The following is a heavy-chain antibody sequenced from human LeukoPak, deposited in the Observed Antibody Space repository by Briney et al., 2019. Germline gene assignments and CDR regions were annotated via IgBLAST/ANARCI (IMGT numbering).Heavy chain of an antibody. D-gene: IGHD3-22*01. Sequence: GGSLRLSCVATVFTFDDYAMHWVRQAPGKGLEWVSLISGDGGSTYYADSVKGRFTISRDNSKNSLYLQMNNLRTEDTALYYCAKDTYYYDSSDFDYRVQGTLVTVPS. V-gene: IGHV3-43*02. CDR3: AKDTYYYDSSDFDY. CDR1: VFTFDDYA. CDR2: ISGDGGST. J-gene: IGHJ4*02.